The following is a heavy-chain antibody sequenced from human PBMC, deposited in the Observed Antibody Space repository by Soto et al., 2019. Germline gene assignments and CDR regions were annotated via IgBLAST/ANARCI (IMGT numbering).Heavy chain of an antibody. CDR3: ARASRNYCYYGMDV. CDR2: INSDGSST. J-gene: IGHJ6*02. CDR1: GFTFSSYW. Sequence: PGGSLRLSCAASGFTFSSYWMHWVRQAPGKGLVWVSRINSDGSSTSYADSVKGRFTISRDNAKNTLYLQMNSLRAEDTAVYYCARASRNYCYYGMDVWGQGTTVTVSS. V-gene: IGHV3-74*01.